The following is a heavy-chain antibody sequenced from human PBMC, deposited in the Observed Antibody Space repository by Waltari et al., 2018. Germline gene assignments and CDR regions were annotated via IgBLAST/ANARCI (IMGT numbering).Heavy chain of an antibody. CDR1: GGSISSYY. V-gene: IGHV4-59*01. J-gene: IGHJ4*02. CDR3: ARVIAVAGAEFDY. CDR2: IYYSGST. Sequence: QVQLQESGPGLVKPSETLSLTCTVSGGSISSYYWSWIRQPPGKGLEWIGYIYYSGSTNYNPSLKSRVTISVDTSKNQFSLKLSSVTAADTAVYYCARVIAVAGAEFDYWGQGTLVTVSS. D-gene: IGHD6-19*01.